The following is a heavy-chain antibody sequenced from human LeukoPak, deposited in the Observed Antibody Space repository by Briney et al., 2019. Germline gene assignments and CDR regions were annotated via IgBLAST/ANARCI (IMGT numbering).Heavy chain of an antibody. CDR3: ARGPIVVAATRAFDI. V-gene: IGHV4-34*01. Sequence: SETLSLTCAVYGGSFSGYYWSWIRQPPGKGLEWIGEINHSGSTNYNPSLKSRVTISVDTSKNQFSLKLSSVTAADTAVYYCARGPIVVAATRAFDIWGQGTMVTVSS. CDR2: INHSGST. D-gene: IGHD2-15*01. CDR1: GGSFSGYY. J-gene: IGHJ3*02.